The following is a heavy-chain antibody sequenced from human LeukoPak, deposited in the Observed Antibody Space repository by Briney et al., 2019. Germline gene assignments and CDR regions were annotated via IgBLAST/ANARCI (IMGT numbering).Heavy chain of an antibody. CDR3: AKWGDYDVLTGYYVSDF. J-gene: IGHJ4*02. Sequence: GGSLRLSCAASGFIYSNYAMYWVRQGPGKGLEWVSAISGRSDNTYYADSVKGRFTLSRDSSKNTLYLQMNSLRADDTAVYYCAKWGDYDVLTGYYVSDFWGQGTLVTVSS. V-gene: IGHV3-23*01. CDR2: ISGRSDNT. D-gene: IGHD3-9*01. CDR1: GFIYSNYA.